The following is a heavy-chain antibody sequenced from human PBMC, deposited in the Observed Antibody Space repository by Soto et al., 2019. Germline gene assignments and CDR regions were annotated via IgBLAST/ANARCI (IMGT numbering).Heavy chain of an antibody. CDR3: ATSYGSGYRAFDY. Sequence: QVQLVQSGAEVKRPGSSVKVSCKASGDTFAFYSINWVRQAPGLGLEWMGRINPILSMSNYAQRFQGRVTMTADKSTRTAYMVLNSLRSEDAGMYYCATSYGSGYRAFDYWGQGALVTVSS. CDR2: INPILSMS. D-gene: IGHD3-10*01. J-gene: IGHJ4*02. V-gene: IGHV1-69*02. CDR1: GDTFAFYS.